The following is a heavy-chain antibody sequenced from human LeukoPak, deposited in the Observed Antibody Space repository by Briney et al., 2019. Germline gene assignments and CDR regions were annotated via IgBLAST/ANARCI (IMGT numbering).Heavy chain of an antibody. J-gene: IGHJ4*02. D-gene: IGHD3-16*02. CDR2: INHSGST. CDR3: AREGLRLGELSLLYFDY. V-gene: IGHV4-34*01. Sequence: SETPSLTRAVYGGAFSGYYWSWIRQPPRKGLEWIGGINHSGSTNYNPSLKSRVTISVDTSKNQFSLKLSSVTAADTAVYYCAREGLRLGELSLLYFDYWGQGTLVTVSS. CDR1: GGAFSGYY.